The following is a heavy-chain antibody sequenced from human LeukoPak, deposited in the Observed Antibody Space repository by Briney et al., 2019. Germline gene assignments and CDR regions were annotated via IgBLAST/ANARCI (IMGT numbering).Heavy chain of an antibody. D-gene: IGHD3-22*01. CDR2: IRSKAYGGTT. V-gene: IGHV3-49*04. CDR1: GFTFSSYA. J-gene: IGHJ6*03. CDR3: TRDSYDSSGYFPHYNYYYYMDV. Sequence: GGSLRLSCAASGFTFSSYAMSWVRQAPGKGLEWVGFIRSKAYGGTTEYAASVKGRFTISRDDSKSSAYLQMNSLKTEDTAVYYCTRDSYDSSGYFPHYNYYYYMDVWGKGTTVTVSS.